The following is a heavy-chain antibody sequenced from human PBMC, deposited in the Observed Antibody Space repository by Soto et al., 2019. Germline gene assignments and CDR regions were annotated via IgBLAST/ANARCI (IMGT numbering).Heavy chain of an antibody. V-gene: IGHV3-66*01. CDR1: GFTVSSNY. J-gene: IGHJ4*02. CDR2: IYSGGST. D-gene: IGHD2-21*02. CDR3: ARDRAPYCGGDCYLVY. Sequence: GGSLRLSCAASGFTVSSNYMSWVRQAPGKGLEWVSVIYSGGSTYYADSVKGRFTISRDNSKNTLYLQMNSLRAEDTAVYYCARDRAPYCGGDCYLVYWGQGTLVTVSS.